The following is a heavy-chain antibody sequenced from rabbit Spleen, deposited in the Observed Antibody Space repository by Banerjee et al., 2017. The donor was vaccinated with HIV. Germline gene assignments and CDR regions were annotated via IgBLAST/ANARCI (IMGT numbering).Heavy chain of an antibody. CDR2: IVTGDGNT. J-gene: IGHJ4*01. V-gene: IGHV1S40*01. Sequence: QSLEESGGGLVKPGASLTLTCKASGFSFSSYWICWVRQAPGKGLEWIGCIVTGDGNTYYATWAKGRFTVSKASSTTVTLQMTSLTAADTATYFCTTMADSGGYLHLWGQGTLVTVS. CDR3: TTMADSGGYLHL. CDR1: GFSFSSYW. D-gene: IGHD1-1*01.